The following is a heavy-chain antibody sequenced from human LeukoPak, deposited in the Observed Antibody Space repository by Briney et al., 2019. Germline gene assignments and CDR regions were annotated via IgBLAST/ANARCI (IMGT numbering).Heavy chain of an antibody. D-gene: IGHD6-13*01. CDR2: INSDGSSR. CDR1: GFTFSNYW. CDR3: ASASSHRIAAGGDY. J-gene: IGHJ4*02. V-gene: IGHV3-74*01. Sequence: GGSLRLSWAASGFTFSNYWMHWVRQAPGKGLVWVSRINSDGSSRNYADSVKGRFTISRDNAKNTLYLQMNSLRAEDTAVYYCASASSHRIAAGGDYWGQGTLVTVSS.